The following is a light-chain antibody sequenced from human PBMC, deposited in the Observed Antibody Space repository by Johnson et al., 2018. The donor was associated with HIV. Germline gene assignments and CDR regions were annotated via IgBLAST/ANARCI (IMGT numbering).Light chain of an antibody. CDR3: GTWDSSLSAGRV. J-gene: IGLJ1*01. Sequence: QSVLTQPPSVSAAPGQKVTIYCSGSRSSTGRNYASWYQQLPGTAPKLLIYENNKRPSGIPDRFSGSKSGTSATLGITGLQTGDEADYYCGTWDSSLSAGRVFGTGTKVTVL. CDR1: RSSTGRNY. CDR2: ENN. V-gene: IGLV1-51*02.